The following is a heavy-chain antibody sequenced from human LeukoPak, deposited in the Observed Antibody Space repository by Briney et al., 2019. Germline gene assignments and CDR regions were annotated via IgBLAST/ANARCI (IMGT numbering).Heavy chain of an antibody. J-gene: IGHJ4*02. CDR3: ARDGEENDSSGYHDY. Sequence: ASVKVSCKASGYTSTSYYMHWVRQAPGQGLEWMGIINPSGGSTSYAQKFQGRVTMTRDTSTSTVYMELSSLRSEDTAVYYCARDGEENDSSGYHDYWGQGTLVTVSS. CDR2: INPSGGST. D-gene: IGHD3-22*01. CDR1: GYTSTSYY. V-gene: IGHV1-46*01.